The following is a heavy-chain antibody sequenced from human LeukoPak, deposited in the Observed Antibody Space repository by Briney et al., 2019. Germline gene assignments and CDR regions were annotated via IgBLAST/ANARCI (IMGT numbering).Heavy chain of an antibody. CDR3: ARDPLSTNDFDI. CDR1: GGSISSHY. J-gene: IGHJ3*02. V-gene: IGHV4-59*11. Sequence: SETLSLTCTVSGGSISSHYWSWIRQPPGKGLEWIGYIYYSGSTNYNPPLKSRVTISVDTSKNQFSLKLSSVTAADTAVYFCARDPLSTNDFDIWGQGTMVTVSS. CDR2: IYYSGST. D-gene: IGHD1-1*01.